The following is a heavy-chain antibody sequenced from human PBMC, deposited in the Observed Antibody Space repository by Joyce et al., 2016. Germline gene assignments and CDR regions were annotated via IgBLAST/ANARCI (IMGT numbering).Heavy chain of an antibody. J-gene: IGHJ4*01. CDR1: GFTFSSYS. D-gene: IGHD2-8*01. CDR2: LSSSSSYR. V-gene: IGHV3-21*01. Sequence: EVQLVESGGGLVKPGGSLRLSCAASGFTFSSYSMSWFRQAPGKGLEWVSSLSSSSSYRKYTDSVKGRFTISRDNAKNSLYLQMNSLRVEDTAVYYCARSSYTNGIFDYWGHGTLVTVSS. CDR3: ARSSYTNGIFDY.